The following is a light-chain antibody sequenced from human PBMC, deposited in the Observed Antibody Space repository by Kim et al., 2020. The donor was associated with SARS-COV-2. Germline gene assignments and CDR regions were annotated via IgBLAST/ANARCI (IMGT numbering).Light chain of an antibody. CDR2: AAS. Sequence: ASGGDRVTITCRASQGITKDLAWFQQNPEKAPKSLIYAASTLQRGVPSRFRGRGSGTDLTLPISGLQPEDFATYSCQQYNSYPRTFGQGTQVDLK. CDR1: QGITKD. V-gene: IGKV1-16*01. J-gene: IGKJ1*01. CDR3: QQYNSYPRT.